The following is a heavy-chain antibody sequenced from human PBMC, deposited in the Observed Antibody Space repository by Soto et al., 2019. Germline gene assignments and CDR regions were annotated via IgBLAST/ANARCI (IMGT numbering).Heavy chain of an antibody. CDR1: GFTFSNAW. CDR3: TTDVNLDTAMVGPEVDYFDY. V-gene: IGHV3-15*01. J-gene: IGHJ4*02. CDR2: IKSKTDGGTT. D-gene: IGHD5-18*01. Sequence: GGSLRLSCAASGFTFSNAWMSWVRQAPGKGLEWVGRIKSKTDGGTTDYAAPVKGRFTISRDDSKNTLYLQMNSLKTEDTAVYYCTTDVNLDTAMVGPEVDYFDYWGQGTLVTVSS.